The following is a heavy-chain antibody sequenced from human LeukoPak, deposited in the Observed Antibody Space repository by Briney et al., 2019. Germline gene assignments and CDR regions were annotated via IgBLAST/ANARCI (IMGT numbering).Heavy chain of an antibody. CDR3: SRDRHCIGSTCYGL. CDR2: ISSSSSYI. Sequence: GGSLRLSCAASGFTFSRHSINWVRQAPGKGLEWVSSISSSSSYIYYADSVKGRFTVSRDNAKNSLYLQMNSLRAEDTAVYYCSRDRHCIGSTCYGLWGQGTRVTVSS. J-gene: IGHJ4*02. CDR1: GFTFSRHS. V-gene: IGHV3-21*01. D-gene: IGHD2-2*01.